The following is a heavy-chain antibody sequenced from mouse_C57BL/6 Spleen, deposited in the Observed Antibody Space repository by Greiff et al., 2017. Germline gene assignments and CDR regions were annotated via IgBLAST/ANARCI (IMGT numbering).Heavy chain of an antibody. V-gene: IGHV5-16*01. J-gene: IGHJ2*01. Sequence: EVKVVESEGGLVQPGSSMKLSCTASGFTFSDYYMSWVRQVPEKGLEWVANINYDGSSTYYLDSLKSRFIISRDNAKSILYLQMSSLKSEDTATYYCARIGSSYYFDYWGQGTTLTVSS. CDR1: GFTFSDYY. CDR2: INYDGSST. D-gene: IGHD1-1*01. CDR3: ARIGSSYYFDY.